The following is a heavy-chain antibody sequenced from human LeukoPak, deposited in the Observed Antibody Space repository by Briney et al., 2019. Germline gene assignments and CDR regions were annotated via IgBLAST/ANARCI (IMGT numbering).Heavy chain of an antibody. D-gene: IGHD4-17*01. CDR3: ARDYSTVTTYWFDP. V-gene: IGHV1-18*01. J-gene: IGHJ5*02. CDR2: ISAYNGNT. Sequence: ASVKVSCKASGGTFSSYAISWVRQAPGQGLEWMGWISAYNGNTNYAQKLQGRVTMTTDTSTSTAYMELRSLRSDDTAVYYCARDYSTVTTYWFDPWGQGTLVTVSS. CDR1: GGTFSSYA.